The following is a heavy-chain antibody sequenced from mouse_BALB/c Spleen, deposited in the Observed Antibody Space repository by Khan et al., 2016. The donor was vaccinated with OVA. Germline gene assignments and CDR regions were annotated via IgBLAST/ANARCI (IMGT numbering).Heavy chain of an antibody. D-gene: IGHD3-2*02. V-gene: IGHV1-76*01. J-gene: IGHJ2*01. Sequence: QIQLVQSGAELVRPGTSVKLSCKTSGYIFTSYWIHWVKQRSRQGLEWIARIYPGTDNTYYSEKFKDKATLTADKSSSTAYLQLSSLKSEDSAVFFCAREEALYYFDYWGQGTTLTVSS. CDR1: GYIFTSYW. CDR2: IYPGTDNT. CDR3: AREEALYYFDY.